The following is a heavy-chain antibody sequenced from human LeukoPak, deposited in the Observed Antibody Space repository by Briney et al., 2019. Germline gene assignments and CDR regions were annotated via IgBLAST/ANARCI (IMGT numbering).Heavy chain of an antibody. CDR1: VGTFSSYA. Sequence: SVKVSCKASVGTFSSYAISWVRQAPGQGLEWMGRIIPILGIANYAQKFQGRVTITADKSTSTAYMELSSLRSEDTAVYYCAGDHDWYNAFDIWGQGTMVTVSS. CDR2: IIPILGIA. V-gene: IGHV1-69*04. D-gene: IGHD3-9*01. J-gene: IGHJ3*02. CDR3: AGDHDWYNAFDI.